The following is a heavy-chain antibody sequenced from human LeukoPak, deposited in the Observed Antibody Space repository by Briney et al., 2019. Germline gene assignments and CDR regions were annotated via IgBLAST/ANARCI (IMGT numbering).Heavy chain of an antibody. Sequence: GGSLTLSCAASGFTFSSYGMHWDRQAQGKGLEWVAFIRYDGCNKYYADSVKGRFTISRDNSKNTLYLQMNSLRAEDTAVYYCAKGPTAMVTTFDYWGQGTLVTVSS. CDR1: GFTFSSYG. D-gene: IGHD5-18*01. J-gene: IGHJ4*02. CDR2: IRYDGCNK. V-gene: IGHV3-30*02. CDR3: AKGPTAMVTTFDY.